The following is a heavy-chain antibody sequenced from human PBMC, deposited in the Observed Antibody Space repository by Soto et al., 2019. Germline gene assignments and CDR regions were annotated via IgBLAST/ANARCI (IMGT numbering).Heavy chain of an antibody. CDR1: GHTFTSYAIAG. Sequence: QVQLIQSGAEVKKSGASVKVSCKASGHTFTSYAIAGFSWVRQAPGQGLEWMGWISAYNGNANYAQRLQGRFTMTTDTSPSTTYKELRSLTSEDTAVYSCEGGAAYGDYWGQGTLVTVSS. CDR2: ISAYNGNA. D-gene: IGHD6-13*01. V-gene: IGHV1-18*01. CDR3: EGGAAYGDY. J-gene: IGHJ4*02.